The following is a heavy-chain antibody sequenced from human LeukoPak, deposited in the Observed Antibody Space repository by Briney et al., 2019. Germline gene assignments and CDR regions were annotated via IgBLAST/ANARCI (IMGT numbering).Heavy chain of an antibody. V-gene: IGHV4-61*05. Sequence: SETLSLTCTVSGGSISSSSYYWGWIRQPPGKGLEWIGYIYYSGSTNYNPSLKSRVTISVDTSKNQFSLKLSSVTAADTAVYYCARVRGAVTRVDYWGQGTLVTVSS. CDR2: IYYSGST. D-gene: IGHD4-17*01. J-gene: IGHJ4*02. CDR3: ARVRGAVTRVDY. CDR1: GGSISSSSYY.